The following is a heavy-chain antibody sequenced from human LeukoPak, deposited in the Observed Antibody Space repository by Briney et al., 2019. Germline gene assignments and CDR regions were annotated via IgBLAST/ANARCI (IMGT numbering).Heavy chain of an antibody. J-gene: IGHJ6*02. CDR1: GFTFSNYW. CDR3: AKDRAAAANGGDYYYYYGMDV. D-gene: IGHD6-13*01. Sequence: GGSLRLSCAASGFTFSNYWMNWVRPAPGKGPEWVAIIKKDGSEKYYVDSVKGRFTISRDNAKNSLYLQMNSLRAEDTAVYYCAKDRAAAANGGDYYYYYGMDVWGQGTTVTVSS. CDR2: IKKDGSEK. V-gene: IGHV3-7*01.